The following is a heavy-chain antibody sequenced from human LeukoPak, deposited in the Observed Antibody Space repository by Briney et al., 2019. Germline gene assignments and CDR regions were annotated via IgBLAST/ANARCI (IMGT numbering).Heavy chain of an antibody. CDR3: ARDGLYYYDSSGLDY. Sequence: GGSLRLSCAASGFTFSSYWMSWVRQAPGKGLEWVANIKQDGSEKYYVDSVKGRFTISRDNAKNSLYLQMNGLRAEDTAVYYCARDGLYYYDSSGLDYWGQGTLVTVSS. CDR2: IKQDGSEK. D-gene: IGHD3-22*01. V-gene: IGHV3-7*01. CDR1: GFTFSSYW. J-gene: IGHJ4*02.